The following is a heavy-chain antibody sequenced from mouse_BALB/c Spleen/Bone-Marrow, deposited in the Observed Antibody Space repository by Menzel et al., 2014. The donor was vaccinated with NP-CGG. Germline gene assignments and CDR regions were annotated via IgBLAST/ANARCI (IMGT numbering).Heavy chain of an antibody. CDR3: AREATYYAYFDY. CDR1: GYTFTSFT. Sequence: QVQLQQSAPELARPGASVKMSCKASGYTFTSFTIQWIKQRPGQGLEWIGYINPTRGYTDYNQKFKDRTTLTADKSSSXTYMQLTSLTSEDSAVYYCAREATYYAYFDYWGQGTALAVSS. CDR2: INPTRGYT. J-gene: IGHJ2*01. D-gene: IGHD1-1*01. V-gene: IGHV1-4*02.